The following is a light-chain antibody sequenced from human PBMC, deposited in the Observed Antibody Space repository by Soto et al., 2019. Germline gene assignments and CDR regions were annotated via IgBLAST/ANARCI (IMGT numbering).Light chain of an antibody. CDR2: GAS. J-gene: IGKJ3*01. Sequence: EIVMTQSPATLSLSPGERVTLSCRASQSVSSSLAWYQQKPGQAPRLLIYGASTKATGIPARFIGSGSGTEFTLTISSLQSEDFAVYYCQQDNNWPPFTFGPGTKVDIK. CDR3: QQDNNWPPFT. V-gene: IGKV3-15*01. CDR1: QSVSSS.